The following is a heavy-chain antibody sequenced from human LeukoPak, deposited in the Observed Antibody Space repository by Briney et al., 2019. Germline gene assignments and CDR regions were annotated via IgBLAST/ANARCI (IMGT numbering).Heavy chain of an antibody. CDR3: AGGSFDFWSGYYPY. D-gene: IGHD3-3*01. J-gene: IGHJ4*02. CDR1: GGSISSYY. CDR2: IYTSGNT. V-gene: IGHV4-4*07. Sequence: PSETLSLTCTVSGGSISSYYWSWIRQPPGKGLEWIGRIYTSGNTNYNPSLRSRVTILVDKSKNQFSLKLRSMTAADTAVYYCAGGSFDFWSGYYPYWGQGTLVTVSA.